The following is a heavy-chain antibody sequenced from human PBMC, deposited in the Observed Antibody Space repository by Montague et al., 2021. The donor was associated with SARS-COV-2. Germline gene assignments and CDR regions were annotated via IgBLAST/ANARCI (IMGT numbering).Heavy chain of an antibody. D-gene: IGHD3-10*01. V-gene: IGHV3-48*04. CDR1: GFSFSTYN. CDR2: ISSGSGAI. J-gene: IGHJ3*02. CDR3: ARDQLIRGVPAFDM. Sequence: SMRVSCVACGFSFSTYNMNWVRQIPGKGLEWLSYISSGSGAIFYADAVKGRFTVTRDNAKNSLFLQMNSLRAEDTAVYYCARDQLIRGVPAFDMWGQGTMVTVSS.